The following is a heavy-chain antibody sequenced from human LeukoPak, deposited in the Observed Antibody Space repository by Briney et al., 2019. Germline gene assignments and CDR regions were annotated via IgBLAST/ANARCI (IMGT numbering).Heavy chain of an antibody. D-gene: IGHD2-21*02. V-gene: IGHV3-11*01. Sequence: PGGSLRLSCTVSGFTFSDYYMSWVRQAPGKGLEWVSYISSSGSMLHYADSVEGRFTISRDNSKNTLYLQMNSLRAEDTAVYYCAEVAYCGGDCYSGPFDYWGQGTLVTVSS. CDR2: ISSSGSML. J-gene: IGHJ4*02. CDR3: AEVAYCGGDCYSGPFDY. CDR1: GFTFSDYY.